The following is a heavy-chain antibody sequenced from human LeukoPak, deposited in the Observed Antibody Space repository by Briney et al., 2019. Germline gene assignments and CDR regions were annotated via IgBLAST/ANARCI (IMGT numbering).Heavy chain of an antibody. J-gene: IGHJ4*02. CDR2: IYHSGST. V-gene: IGHV4-38-2*01. D-gene: IGHD3-22*01. CDR3: ARVNYYDSSGYYRDY. CDR1: GYSISSGYY. Sequence: SETLSLTCAVSGYSISSGYYWGWIRQPPGKGLEWIGSIYHSGSTYYNPSLKSRVTISVDTSKNQFSLKLSSVTAADTAVYYCARVNYYDSSGYYRDYWGQGTLVTVSS.